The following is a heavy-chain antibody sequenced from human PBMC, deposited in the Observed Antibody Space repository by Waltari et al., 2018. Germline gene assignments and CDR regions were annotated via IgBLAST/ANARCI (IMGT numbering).Heavy chain of an antibody. J-gene: IGHJ4*02. CDR3: ARGYYDSSGYYLDY. CDR2: IYYSGST. Sequence: QVQLQESGPGLVKPSETLSLTCTVSGGSISSYYWSWIRQPPGKGLEWIGYIYYSGSTNYIPSLKSRVTISVDTSKNQFSLKLSSVTAADTAVYYCARGYYDSSGYYLDYWGQGTLVTVSS. D-gene: IGHD3-22*01. CDR1: GGSISSYY. V-gene: IGHV4-59*01.